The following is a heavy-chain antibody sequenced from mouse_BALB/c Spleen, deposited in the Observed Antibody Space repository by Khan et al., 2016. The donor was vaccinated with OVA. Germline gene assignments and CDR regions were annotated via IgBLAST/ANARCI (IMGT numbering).Heavy chain of an antibody. J-gene: IGHJ3*01. D-gene: IGHD1-2*01. Sequence: QVQLQQSGAELARPGASVKLSCTASGYTFTDYYINWVKQRTGQGLEWIGEISPGSGDTYYNERFMGKATLTADKSSSTAYMQLSSLTSEASAVXCCARRNYFGYTFAYWGQGTLVTVSA. CDR2: ISPGSGDT. CDR3: ARRNYFGYTFAY. V-gene: IGHV1-77*01. CDR1: GYTFTDYY.